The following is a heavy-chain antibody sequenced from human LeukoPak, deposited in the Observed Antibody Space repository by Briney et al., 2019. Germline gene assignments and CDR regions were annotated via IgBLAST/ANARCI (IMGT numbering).Heavy chain of an antibody. CDR3: ARGGDYYDSSGSYAFDI. D-gene: IGHD3-22*01. CDR1: GGSISSSSYY. Sequence: SETLSLTCTVSGGSISSSSYYWSWIRQPPGKGLEWIGYIYYSGSTNYNPSLKSRVTISVDTSKNQFSLKLSSVTAADTAVYYCARGGDYYDSSGSYAFDIWGQGTMVTVSS. J-gene: IGHJ3*02. CDR2: IYYSGST. V-gene: IGHV4-61*01.